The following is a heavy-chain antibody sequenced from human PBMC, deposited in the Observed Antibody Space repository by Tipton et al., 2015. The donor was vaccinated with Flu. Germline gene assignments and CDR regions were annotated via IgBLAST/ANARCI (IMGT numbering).Heavy chain of an antibody. CDR3: ARDASTKVSETEYFQV. CDR2: ISGDGSST. CDR1: GFTFSSYW. V-gene: IGHV3-74*01. D-gene: IGHD4-17*01. Sequence: SLRLSCAASGFTFSSYWMHWVRQAPGKGVVWVSRISGDGSSTRYADSVKGRFTISRDNAKNTEYLQMNSLRVEDTAVYYCARDASTKVSETEYFQVWGQGTLVPVPS. J-gene: IGHJ1*01.